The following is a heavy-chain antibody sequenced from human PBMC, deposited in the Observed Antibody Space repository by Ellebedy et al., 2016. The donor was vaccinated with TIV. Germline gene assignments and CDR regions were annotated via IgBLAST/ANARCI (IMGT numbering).Heavy chain of an antibody. D-gene: IGHD2/OR15-2a*01. Sequence: GESLKISCAASGFAVSSNYMTWVRQAPGRGLEWVSLIYSDGNTNYADSVRGRFTISSYSSKNTLDLQMNSLRAEDTAVYYCARAGEYCDFPQNCYAMDVWGQGTTVTVS. CDR3: ARAGEYCDFPQNCYAMDV. CDR1: GFAVSSNY. J-gene: IGHJ6*02. V-gene: IGHV3-53*01. CDR2: IYSDGNT.